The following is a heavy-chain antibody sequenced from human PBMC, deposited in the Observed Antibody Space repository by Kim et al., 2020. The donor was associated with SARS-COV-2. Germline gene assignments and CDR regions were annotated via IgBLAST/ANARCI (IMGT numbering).Heavy chain of an antibody. V-gene: IGHV3-23*01. J-gene: IGHJ4*02. D-gene: IGHD6-19*01. CDR3: AKAQPRSSGWYDFED. Sequence: GGSLRLSCGASGFTVNNFAMSWVRQAPGKGLEWVSTDPGGGGRTFYADSVKGRFTISRDNSKNTVFLQMNSVRAEDTAVYYCAKAQPRSSGWYDFEDWGQGTLVTVSS. CDR2: DPGGGGRT. CDR1: GFTVNNFA.